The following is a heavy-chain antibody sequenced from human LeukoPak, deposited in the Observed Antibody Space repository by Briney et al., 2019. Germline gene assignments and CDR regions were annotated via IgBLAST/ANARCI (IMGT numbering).Heavy chain of an antibody. V-gene: IGHV4-59*01. CDR1: GGSTSSYY. CDR2: IYYSGST. J-gene: IGHJ4*02. Sequence: SETLSLTCTVSGGSTSSYYWSWIRQPPGKGLEWIGYIYYSGSTNYNPSLKSRVTISVDTSKNQFSLKLSSVTAADTAVYYCARDSSDGYSPWGQGTLVTVSS. CDR3: ARDSSDGYSP. D-gene: IGHD4-4*01.